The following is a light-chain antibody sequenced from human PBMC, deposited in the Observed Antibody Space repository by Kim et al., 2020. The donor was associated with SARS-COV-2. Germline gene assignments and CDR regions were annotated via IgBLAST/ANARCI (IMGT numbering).Light chain of an antibody. J-gene: IGLJ1*01. V-gene: IGLV3-1*01. CDR1: KLGYKF. CDR3: QAWDSSTYV. CDR2: QDS. Sequence: VSPGQTASITCSGDKLGYKFVCWYPQKPGQSPVLVIYQDSRRPSGIPERFSGSNSGNTATLTISGTQAMDEADYYGQAWDSSTYVFGTGTKVTVL.